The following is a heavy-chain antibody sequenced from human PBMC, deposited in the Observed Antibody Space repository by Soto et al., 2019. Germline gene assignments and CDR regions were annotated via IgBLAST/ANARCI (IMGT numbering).Heavy chain of an antibody. CDR2: IFSSGST. Sequence: SETLSLTCTVSGGSITDYSWVWIRQPAGKGLEWIGRIFSSGSTNYNPSLKGRITMSLDTSKNQFSLKLNSATATDTAVCFCARDQGVVVTADNWFDPWGQGILVTV. V-gene: IGHV4-4*07. J-gene: IGHJ5*02. CDR1: GGSITDYS. CDR3: ARDQGVVVTADNWFDP. D-gene: IGHD2-21*02.